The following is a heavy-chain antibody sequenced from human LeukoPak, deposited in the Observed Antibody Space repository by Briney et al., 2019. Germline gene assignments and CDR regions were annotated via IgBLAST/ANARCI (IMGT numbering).Heavy chain of an antibody. J-gene: IGHJ4*02. Sequence: GGSLRLSCEVSGFTFSSYHMNWVRQAPGKGLEWVSSISGSGSYIHYADSLKGRFTISRDNARNSLYLQMNSLRAEDTAVYYCARGQQLVPGRLDYFDYWGQGTLVTVSS. CDR1: GFTFSSYH. V-gene: IGHV3-21*01. CDR2: ISGSGSYI. D-gene: IGHD6-13*01. CDR3: ARGQQLVPGRLDYFDY.